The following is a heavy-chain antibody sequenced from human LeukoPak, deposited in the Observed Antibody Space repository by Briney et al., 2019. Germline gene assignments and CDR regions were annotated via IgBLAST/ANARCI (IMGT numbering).Heavy chain of an antibody. V-gene: IGHV3-15*05. Sequence: GGSLRLSCATSGFSFSNAWMTWVRQAPGKGLEWVGRIKSKSDGGTTDYAAPVKGRFTISRDDSKNTMYLQMNSLKTEDTAVYYCTPGVQSWLNYRGQGTLVTVSS. CDR3: TPGVQSWLNY. J-gene: IGHJ4*02. D-gene: IGHD3-22*01. CDR2: IKSKSDGGTT. CDR1: GFSFSNAW.